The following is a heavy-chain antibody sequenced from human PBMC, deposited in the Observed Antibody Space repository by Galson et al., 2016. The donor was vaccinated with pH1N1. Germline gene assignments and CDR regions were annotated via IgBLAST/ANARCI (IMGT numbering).Heavy chain of an antibody. J-gene: IGHJ5*01. V-gene: IGHV4-61*02. D-gene: IGHD3-3*01. CDR1: GGAISTGSYY. Sequence: TLSLTCTVSGGAISTGSYYWGWVRQPAGKGLEWIGRFSISGGTNYNSSLRSRVTISFDTSKIQFSLQLSSVTAADTAVYFCARESLEWLIISGHRVELNWFDSWGQGTLVTVSS. CDR2: FSISGGT. CDR3: ARESLEWLIISGHRVELNWFDS.